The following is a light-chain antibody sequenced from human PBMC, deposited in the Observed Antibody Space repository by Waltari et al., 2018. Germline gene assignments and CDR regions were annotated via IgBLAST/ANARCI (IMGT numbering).Light chain of an antibody. CDR2: AAS. CDR3: QQSYNSPFT. V-gene: IGKV1-39*01. Sequence: DMQMTQSPSSLSASVGDRVTITCRASQSIASYLNWYRQKPGKAPRLLIYAASSLQSGVPSRFSGSGSGTDFTLTISSLQPEDFATYYCQQSYNSPFTFGPGTKVDIK. CDR1: QSIASY. J-gene: IGKJ3*01.